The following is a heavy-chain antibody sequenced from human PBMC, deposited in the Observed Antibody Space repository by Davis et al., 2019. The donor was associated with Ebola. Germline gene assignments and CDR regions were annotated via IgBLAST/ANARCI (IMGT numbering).Heavy chain of an antibody. V-gene: IGHV4-59*01. CDR3: ARDRWWDYGDAGFDP. D-gene: IGHD4-17*01. Sequence: PSETLSLTCTVSGGSISSYYWSWIRQPPGKGLEWIGYIYYSGSTNYNPSLKSRVTISVDTSKNQFSLKLSSVTAADTAVYYCARDRWWDYGDAGFDPWGQGTLVTVSS. CDR2: IYYSGST. CDR1: GGSISSYY. J-gene: IGHJ5*02.